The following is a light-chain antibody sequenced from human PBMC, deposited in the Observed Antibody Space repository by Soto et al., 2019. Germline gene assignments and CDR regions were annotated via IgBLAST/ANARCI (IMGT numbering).Light chain of an antibody. CDR1: QNVSSN. Sequence: DIVMTQSPATLSVSPGERATLSCRASQNVSSNLAWYQQKPGQAPRLLIYGASTRATGIPARFSGSGSGTEFTITISSLQSEDFAVYYCQQYNNWPPWTFGQGTKVEIK. CDR3: QQYNNWPPWT. CDR2: GAS. J-gene: IGKJ1*01. V-gene: IGKV3-15*01.